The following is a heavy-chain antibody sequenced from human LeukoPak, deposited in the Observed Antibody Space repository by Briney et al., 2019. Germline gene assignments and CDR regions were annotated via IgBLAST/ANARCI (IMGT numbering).Heavy chain of an antibody. CDR3: ARDPRIAAALNWFDP. CDR2: ISSSSSYI. J-gene: IGHJ5*02. Sequence: GGSLRLSCAASGFTFSSYSMNWVRQAPGKGLEWVSSISSSSSYIYYADSVKGRFTISRDNAKNSLYLQMNSRRAWDTAVYYCARDPRIAAALNWFDPWGQGTLVTVSS. CDR1: GFTFSSYS. V-gene: IGHV3-21*01. D-gene: IGHD6-13*01.